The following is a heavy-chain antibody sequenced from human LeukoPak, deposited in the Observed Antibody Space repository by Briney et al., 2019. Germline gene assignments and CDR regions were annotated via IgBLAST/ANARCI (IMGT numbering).Heavy chain of an antibody. V-gene: IGHV4-61*05. CDR3: ARVGVVPAAIPIYYYYYGMDV. J-gene: IGHJ6*02. Sequence: SETLSLTCTVSGGSISSSSYYWGWIRQPPGKGLEWIGRIYTSGSTNYNPSLKSRVTMSVDTSKNQFSLKLSSVTAADTAVYYCARVGVVPAAIPIYYYYYGMDVWGQGTTVTVSS. CDR2: IYTSGST. D-gene: IGHD2-2*01. CDR1: GGSISSSSYY.